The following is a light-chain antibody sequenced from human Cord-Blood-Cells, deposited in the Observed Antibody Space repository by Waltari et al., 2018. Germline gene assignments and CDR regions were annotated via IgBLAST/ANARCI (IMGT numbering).Light chain of an antibody. J-gene: IGLJ2*01. Sequence: QSALTHPASVSGSPGQSITISCTGNCSDVGSYKLVSWYQQHPGKAPKLMIYEGSKRPSGVSNRFSGSKSGNTASLTISGLQAEDEADYYCCSYAGSSTVVFGGGTKLTVL. CDR2: EGS. CDR1: CSDVGSYKL. CDR3: CSYAGSSTVV. V-gene: IGLV2-23*01.